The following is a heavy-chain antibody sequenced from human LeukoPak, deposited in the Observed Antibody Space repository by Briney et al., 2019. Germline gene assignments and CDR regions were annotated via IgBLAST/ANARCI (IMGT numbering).Heavy chain of an antibody. D-gene: IGHD3-22*01. CDR3: ARAPPTMIVVAIDAFHI. J-gene: IGHJ3*02. CDR1: GGSINGDY. V-gene: IGHV4-59*01. Sequence: SETLSLTCTVSGGSINGDYWSWIRQPPGKGLEWLGYVSYSGRTQYNPSLKSRLTLSVDTSKNQFYLRLTSVSAADTAVYYCARAPPTMIVVAIDAFHIWGQGTMVTVSS. CDR2: VSYSGRT.